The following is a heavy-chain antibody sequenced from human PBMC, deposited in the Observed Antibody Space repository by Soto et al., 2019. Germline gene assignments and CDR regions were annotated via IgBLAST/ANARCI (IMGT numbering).Heavy chain of an antibody. CDR3: AKDLRGTTVTPRGFFVHYGMDV. D-gene: IGHD4-4*01. J-gene: IGHJ6*02. V-gene: IGHV3-30*18. Sequence: GGSLRLSCAASGFTFSSYGMHWVRQAPGKGLEWVAVISYDGSNKYYADSVKGRFTISRDNSKNTLYLRMNSLRAEDTAVYYCAKDLRGTTVTPRGFFVHYGMDVWGQGTTVTVSS. CDR2: ISYDGSNK. CDR1: GFTFSSYG.